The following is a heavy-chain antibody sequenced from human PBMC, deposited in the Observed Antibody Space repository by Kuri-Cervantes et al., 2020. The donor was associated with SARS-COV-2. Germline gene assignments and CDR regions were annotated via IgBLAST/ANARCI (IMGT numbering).Heavy chain of an antibody. CDR2: IYHSGNT. J-gene: IGHJ3*02. CDR3: AREGGSRYHDAFDI. Sequence: GSLRLSCTVSGYSISSGYYWGWIRQPPGKGLEWIGSIYHSGNTYYNPSLKSRVTISVDTSKNQFSLKLSSVTAADTAVYYCAREGGSRYHDAFDIWGQGTMVTVSS. CDR1: GYSISSGYY. V-gene: IGHV4-38-2*02. D-gene: IGHD2-15*01.